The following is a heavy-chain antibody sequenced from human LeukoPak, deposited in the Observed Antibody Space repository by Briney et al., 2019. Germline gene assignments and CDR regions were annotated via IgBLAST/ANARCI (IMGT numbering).Heavy chain of an antibody. CDR1: GFTFNNNA. V-gene: IGHV3-23*01. CDR2: INGGGDAT. Sequence: GGSLVLSCATSGFTFNNNAMSWVSQAPGKGLEWVSAINGGGDATEYADYVKGRFTISRDNSKNTLYLQMNSLRPDDTAVYYCARCTASCYANAFDVWGERTLRAVSS. CDR3: ARCTASCYANAFDV. J-gene: IGHJ3*01. D-gene: IGHD2-2*01.